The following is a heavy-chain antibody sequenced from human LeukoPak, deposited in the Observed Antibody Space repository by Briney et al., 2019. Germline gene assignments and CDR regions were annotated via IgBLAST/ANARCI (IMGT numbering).Heavy chain of an antibody. D-gene: IGHD3-10*01. Sequence: GASVKVSCKASGYTFTSYAMHWVRQAPGQRLEWMGWINAGNGNTKYSQKFQGRVTITRDTSASTAYMELSSLRSEDTAVYYCARDKAGMVRGPKNSVLGWFDPWGQGTLVTVPS. CDR2: INAGNGNT. J-gene: IGHJ5*02. CDR3: ARDKAGMVRGPKNSVLGWFDP. CDR1: GYTFTSYA. V-gene: IGHV1-3*01.